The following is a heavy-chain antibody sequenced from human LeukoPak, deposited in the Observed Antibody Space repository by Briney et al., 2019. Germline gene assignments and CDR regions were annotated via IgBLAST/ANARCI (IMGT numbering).Heavy chain of an antibody. D-gene: IGHD3-22*01. CDR1: GGSISSYY. CDR3: ARGSGLRWYYYDSSGYYFDY. Sequence: SETLSLTCTVSGGSISSYYWSWIRQPPGKGLEWIGYIYTSGSTNYNPSLKSRVTISVDTSKNQFSLKLSSVTAADTAVYYCARGSGLRWYYYDSSGYYFDYWGQGTLVTVSS. V-gene: IGHV4-4*09. J-gene: IGHJ4*02. CDR2: IYTSGST.